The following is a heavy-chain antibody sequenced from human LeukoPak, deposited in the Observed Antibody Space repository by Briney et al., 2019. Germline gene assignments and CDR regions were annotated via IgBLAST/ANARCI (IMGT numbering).Heavy chain of an antibody. V-gene: IGHV3-53*04. CDR3: ARGIAAAGSAYFDY. J-gene: IGHJ4*02. CDR2: IYSGGST. CDR1: GFTFGSYA. Sequence: PGGSLRLSCAASGFTFGSYAINWVRQAPGKGLEWVSVIYSGGSTYYADSVKGRFTISRHNSKNTLYLQMNSLRAEDTAVYYCARGIAAAGSAYFDYWGQGTLVTVSS. D-gene: IGHD6-13*01.